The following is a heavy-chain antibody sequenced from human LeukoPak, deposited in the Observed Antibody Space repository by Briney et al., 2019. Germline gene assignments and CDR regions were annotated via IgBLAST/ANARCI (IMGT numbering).Heavy chain of an antibody. CDR2: ISSSGTYA. J-gene: IGHJ5*02. D-gene: IGHD3-9*01. Sequence: GGSLRLSCVASGFTFSDYYMSWIRQAPGKRRQYVSYISSSGTYANYANSVKGRFTNSRDNAKNSLYLQMNSLRADDTAVYYCARGGYDILTGTSFFDPWGQGTLVTVSS. V-gene: IGHV3-11*05. CDR3: ARGGYDILTGTSFFDP. CDR1: GFTFSDYY.